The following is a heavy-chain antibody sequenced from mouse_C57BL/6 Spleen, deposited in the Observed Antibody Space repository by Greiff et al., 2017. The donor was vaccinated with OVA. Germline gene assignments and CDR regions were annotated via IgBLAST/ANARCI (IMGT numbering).Heavy chain of an antibody. CDR1: GFSFSSYT. Sequence: EVQLLESGAGLVKPGGSLKLSCAASGFSFSSYTMSWVRQTPEKRLEWVASISGGGGNTYYTDSVKGRHTISRDNAKNTLYLQMSSLRSEDAALYYCASEGQLPFDYWGQGTTLTVSS. V-gene: IGHV5-9*01. CDR3: ASEGQLPFDY. CDR2: ISGGGGNT. D-gene: IGHD3-3*01. J-gene: IGHJ2*01.